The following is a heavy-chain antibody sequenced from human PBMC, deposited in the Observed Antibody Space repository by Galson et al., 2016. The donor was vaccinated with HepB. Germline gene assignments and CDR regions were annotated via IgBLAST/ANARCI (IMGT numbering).Heavy chain of an antibody. V-gene: IGHV2-5*02. D-gene: IGHD6-6*01. CDR3: ARSQFGRSSGFWSLETESHFDY. CDR1: EFSLTTTGVG. J-gene: IGHJ4*02. Sequence: PALVKPTQTLTLTCTFSEFSLTTTGVGVGWIRQPPGKALEWLALIYWDDDERYSPSLTSRLTITKDTSKNQVVLTMTNMDPVDTATYYCARSQFGRSSGFWSLETESHFDYWGQGTLVTVSS. CDR2: IYWDDDE.